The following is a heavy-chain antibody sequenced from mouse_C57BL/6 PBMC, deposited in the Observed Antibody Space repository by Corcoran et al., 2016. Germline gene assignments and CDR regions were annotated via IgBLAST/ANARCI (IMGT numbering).Heavy chain of an antibody. D-gene: IGHD2-2*01. CDR2: INPNNGGT. Sequence: EVQLQQSGPELVKPGASVKISCKASGYTFTDYYMNWVKQSHGKSLEWIGDINPNNGGTSYNQKFKGKATLTVDKSSSTAYMELRSLTSEDSAVYYCAKEGPMVTTGYFDVWGTGTTVTVSS. CDR3: AKEGPMVTTGYFDV. J-gene: IGHJ1*03. V-gene: IGHV1-26*01. CDR1: GYTFTDYY.